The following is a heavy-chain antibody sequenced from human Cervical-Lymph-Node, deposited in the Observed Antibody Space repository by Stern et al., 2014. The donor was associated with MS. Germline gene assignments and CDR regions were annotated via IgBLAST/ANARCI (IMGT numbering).Heavy chain of an antibody. V-gene: IGHV1-18*01. CDR2: ISADSGNT. Sequence: LLQPGTEVKKPGASVLVSCKASGYTFTTYGITWVRQAPGQGLEWMGWISADSGNTKYAQKFQDRVTMTRDTTTGTAYMEVRSLRSEDTAVYYCARDKMHAFDYWGQGTQVTVPS. D-gene: IGHD2-8*01. J-gene: IGHJ4*02. CDR3: ARDKMHAFDY. CDR1: GYTFTTYG.